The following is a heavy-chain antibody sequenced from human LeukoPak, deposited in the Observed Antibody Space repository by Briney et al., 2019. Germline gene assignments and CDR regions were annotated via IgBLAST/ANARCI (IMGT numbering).Heavy chain of an antibody. CDR1: GGSFSGYY. CDR3: ARRESIAVAGLNDSPIDY. J-gene: IGHJ4*02. D-gene: IGHD6-19*01. V-gene: IGHV4-34*01. Sequence: PSETLSLTCAVYGGSFSGYYWSWIRQPPGKGLEWIGEINHSGSTNYNPDPKSRVTISVDASKNQFSLKLSSVTAADTAVYYCARRESIAVAGLNDSPIDYWGQGTLVTVSS. CDR2: INHSGST.